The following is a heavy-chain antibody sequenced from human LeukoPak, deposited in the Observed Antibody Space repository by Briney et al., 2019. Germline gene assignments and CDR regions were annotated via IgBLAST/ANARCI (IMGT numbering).Heavy chain of an antibody. V-gene: IGHV1-2*02. CDR3: ARANFLYCSSSTCLFDY. CDR1: GYTFTDYY. CDR2: INPNDGGT. D-gene: IGHD2-2*01. J-gene: IGHJ4*02. Sequence: ASVKVSCKASGYTFTDYYMHWVRQAPGQGFEWMGWINPNDGGTNYAQKFQGRVTMTRDTSISTAHMEVSRLGSDDTAVYYCARANFLYCSSSTCLFDYWGQGTLVTVSS.